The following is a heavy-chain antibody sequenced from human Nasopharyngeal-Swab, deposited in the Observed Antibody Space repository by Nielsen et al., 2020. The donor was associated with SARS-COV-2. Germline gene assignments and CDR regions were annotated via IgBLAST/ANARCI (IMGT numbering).Heavy chain of an antibody. CDR1: GYYFGSYW. J-gene: IGHJ6*02. CDR2: IYPGDSDT. CDR3: VRPEGVATSFKYYFQYGMDV. V-gene: IGHV5-51*01. Sequence: GGSLRLSCKGSGYYFGSYWIAWVRQTPGKGLEWMGIIYPGDSDTRYSPSFQGQVTMSADDSISTVYLEWNSLKASDTAMYYCVRPEGVATSFKYYFQYGMDVWGQGTMVTVPS. D-gene: IGHD5-12*01.